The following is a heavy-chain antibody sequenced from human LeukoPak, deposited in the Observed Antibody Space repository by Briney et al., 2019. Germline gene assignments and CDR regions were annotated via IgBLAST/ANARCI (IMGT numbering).Heavy chain of an antibody. CDR1: GFTFNSYA. CDR3: AKDLCSGGSCYVADY. Sequence: GGSLRLSCAASGFTFNSYAMSWVRQAPGKGLEWVSAISGSGGSTYYADSVKGRFTISRDNSKNTLYLQMNSLRAEDTAVYYCAKDLCSGGSCYVADYWGQGTLVTVSS. D-gene: IGHD2-15*01. CDR2: ISGSGGST. V-gene: IGHV3-23*01. J-gene: IGHJ4*02.